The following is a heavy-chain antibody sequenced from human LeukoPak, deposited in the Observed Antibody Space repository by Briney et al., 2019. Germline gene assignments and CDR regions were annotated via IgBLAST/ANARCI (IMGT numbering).Heavy chain of an antibody. V-gene: IGHV3-33*01. D-gene: IGHD3-22*01. CDR2: IWYDGSNK. Sequence: GRSLRLSCAASGFTFSSYGMHWVRQAPGKGLEWAAVIWYDGSNKYYADSVKGRFTISRDNSKNTLYLQMNSLRAEDTAVYYCRVVITTTDYWGQGTLVTVSS. J-gene: IGHJ4*02. CDR3: RVVITTTDY. CDR1: GFTFSSYG.